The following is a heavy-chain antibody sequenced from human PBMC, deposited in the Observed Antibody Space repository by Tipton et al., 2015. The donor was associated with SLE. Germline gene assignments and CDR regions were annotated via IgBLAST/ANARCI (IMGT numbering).Heavy chain of an antibody. CDR2: IHYSEST. CDR3: AGKRPRSRAFDI. D-gene: IGHD1-1*01. Sequence: TLSLTCTVSGGSISSYYWSWIRQPPGKGLEWIGYIHYSESTNYNPSLKSRVTISVDTSKNQFSLKLSSVTAADTAVYYCAGKRPRSRAFDIWGQGTMVTVSS. J-gene: IGHJ3*02. CDR1: GGSISSYY. V-gene: IGHV4-59*12.